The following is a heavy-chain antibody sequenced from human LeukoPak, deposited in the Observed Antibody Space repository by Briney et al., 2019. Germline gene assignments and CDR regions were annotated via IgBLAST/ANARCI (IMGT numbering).Heavy chain of an antibody. CDR3: VKGRDYNDASAYYIGDY. CDR1: GFTFSTHA. D-gene: IGHD3-22*01. J-gene: IGHJ4*02. V-gene: IGHV3-23*01. Sequence: GGSLRLSCAASGFTFSTHAVIWVRQAPGKGPEWVSCITGSGTGTYYTDSVKGRFTISRENSNDTLYLQMNSLRAEDTAVYYCVKGRDYNDASAYYIGDYWGQGTLVTVSS. CDR2: ITGSGTGT.